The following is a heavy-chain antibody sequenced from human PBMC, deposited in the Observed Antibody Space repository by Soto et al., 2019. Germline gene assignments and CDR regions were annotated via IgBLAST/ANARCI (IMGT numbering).Heavy chain of an antibody. CDR2: ISAYNGNK. D-gene: IGHD2-15*01. CDR1: GYMFTTYG. J-gene: IGHJ4*02. Sequence: QVQLVQSGGEVKKPGASVEVSCRTSGYMFTTYGISWVRQAPGQGLEWMAWISAYNGNKKYAQKCQGRVTMTTDTSTSTVSMELRTRTFDDTGPYFCARTGGGMAARPLEYWGQGTLVTVSS. CDR3: ARTGGGMAARPLEY. V-gene: IGHV1-18*04.